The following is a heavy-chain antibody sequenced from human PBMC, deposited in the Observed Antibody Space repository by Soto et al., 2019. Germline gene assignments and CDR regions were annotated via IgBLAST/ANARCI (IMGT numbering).Heavy chain of an antibody. J-gene: IGHJ4*02. CDR1: GFTFGDYA. D-gene: IGHD3-22*01. CDR2: IRSKAYGGTT. V-gene: IGHV3-49*05. Sequence: KPGGSLRLSCTASGFTFGDYAMSWFRQAPGKGLEWVGFIRSKAYGGTTEYAASVKGRFTISRDDSKSIAYLQMNSLKTEDTAVYYCTRTYYYDSSGYLPPRDYWGQGTLVTVSS. CDR3: TRTYYYDSSGYLPPRDY.